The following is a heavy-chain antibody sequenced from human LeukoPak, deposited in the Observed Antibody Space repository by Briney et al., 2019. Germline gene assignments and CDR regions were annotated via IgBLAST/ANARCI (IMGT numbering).Heavy chain of an antibody. D-gene: IGHD6-13*01. V-gene: IGHV3-48*01. Sequence: GGSLRLSCAASGFTFSGYCMNWVRQAPGKGLEWVSYIDTSGTNIYYSDSVRGRFTISRDNAKNSLYLQMNSLRAEDTAVYYCAREGDTTGAAGTEFDYWGQGALVTVSS. CDR2: IDTSGTNI. CDR1: GFTFSGYC. J-gene: IGHJ4*02. CDR3: AREGDTTGAAGTEFDY.